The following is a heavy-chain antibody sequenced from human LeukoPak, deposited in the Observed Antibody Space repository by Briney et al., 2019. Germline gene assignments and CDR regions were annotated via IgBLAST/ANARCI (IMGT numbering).Heavy chain of an antibody. J-gene: IGHJ2*01. Sequence: EGSLRLSCAASGFTFGSYSMHWVRQAPGKGPEFVSVIGGDGLTTFYADSVKDRFTISRDNSKSTLYLEMGSLRAEDMAVYYCAREGGGSGLWYYDLWGRGTLVTVSS. D-gene: IGHD1-26*01. CDR2: IGGDGLTT. V-gene: IGHV3-64*02. CDR1: GFTFGSYS. CDR3: AREGGGSGLWYYDL.